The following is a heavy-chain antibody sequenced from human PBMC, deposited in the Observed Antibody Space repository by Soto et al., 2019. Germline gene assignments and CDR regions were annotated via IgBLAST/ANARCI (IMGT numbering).Heavy chain of an antibody. J-gene: IGHJ3*02. CDR3: ARDAGSGSYYGYDAFDI. CDR1: GFTFSSYA. CDR2: ISYDGSNK. V-gene: IGHV3-30-3*01. Sequence: LRLSCAASGFTFSSYAMHWVRQAPGKGLEWVAVISYDGSNKYYADSVKGRFTISRDNSKNTLYLQMNSLRAGDTAVYYCARDAGSGSYYGYDAFDIWGQGTMVTVSS. D-gene: IGHD1-26*01.